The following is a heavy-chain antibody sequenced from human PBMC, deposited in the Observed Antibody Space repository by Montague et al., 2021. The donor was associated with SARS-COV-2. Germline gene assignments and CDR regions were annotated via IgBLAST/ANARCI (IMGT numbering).Heavy chain of an antibody. J-gene: IGHJ4*02. V-gene: IGHV4-34*01. CDR3: ARDGDEGYFFEY. CDR2: IHHGGST. Sequence: SETLSLTCAVHGGSFSTYSWNWIRQPPGKGLEWIGEIHHGGSTYYTPSLQSRVAISVDTSKNEFSLKMTSVTAADTAVYYCARDGDEGYFFEYWGQGLLVTVSS. CDR1: GGSFSTYS. D-gene: IGHD2/OR15-2a*01.